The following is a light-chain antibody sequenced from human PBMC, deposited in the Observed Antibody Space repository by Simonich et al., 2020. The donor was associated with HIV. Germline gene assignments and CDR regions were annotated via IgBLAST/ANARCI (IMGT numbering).Light chain of an antibody. CDR1: QVISRW. Sequence: DIKMPQSPSSVSASVGDRVTITCRASQVISRWFAWDLQKPGKAPKLLIYAESSLQSGVPSRFSGGGSGTDFTLTISSLQPEDFATYYCQQANSFPRSTFGGWTKVEIK. J-gene: IGKJ4*01. CDR2: AES. CDR3: QQANSFPRST. V-gene: IGKV1-12*01.